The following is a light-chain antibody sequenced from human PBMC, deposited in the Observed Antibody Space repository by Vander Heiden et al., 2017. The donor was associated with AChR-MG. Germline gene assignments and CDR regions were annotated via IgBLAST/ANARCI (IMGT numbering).Light chain of an antibody. Sequence: DIQMTQSPSTLSASAGDRVTITCRASQSTGKWLAWYQQKPGKAPKLLIYKASSLESGVPSRFSGSGSGTEFTLTISHLQPDDFATYYCQQYNEYSYTFGQGTKLEIK. J-gene: IGKJ2*01. V-gene: IGKV1-5*03. CDR2: KAS. CDR1: QSTGKW. CDR3: QQYNEYSYT.